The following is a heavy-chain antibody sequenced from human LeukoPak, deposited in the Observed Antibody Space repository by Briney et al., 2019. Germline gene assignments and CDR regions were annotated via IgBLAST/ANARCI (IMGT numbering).Heavy chain of an antibody. CDR2: IWYDGTNK. CDR3: ARSPIAAAGTGYFDY. Sequence: GGSLRLSCAASGFTFSCYGMHWVRQAPGKGLEWVAVIWYDGTNKYYADSVKGRFTISRDNSKNTLYLQMNSLRAEDTAVYYCARSPIAAAGTGYFDYWGQGTLVTVSS. D-gene: IGHD6-13*01. V-gene: IGHV3-33*01. CDR1: GFTFSCYG. J-gene: IGHJ4*02.